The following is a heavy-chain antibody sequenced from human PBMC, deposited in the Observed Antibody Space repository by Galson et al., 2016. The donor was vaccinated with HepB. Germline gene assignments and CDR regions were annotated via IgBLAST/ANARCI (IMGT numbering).Heavy chain of an antibody. V-gene: IGHV1-18*01. D-gene: IGHD5-12*01. J-gene: IGHJ5*02. CDR1: GYTFTNYG. CDR3: ARVLGGYDFYP. Sequence: SVKVSCKASGYTFTNYGIPWVRQAPGQGLEWMGWINAYNGNTNYAQSFQGRVTMTTDTSTGTAYMELWNLRSDDTALYYCARVLGGYDFYPWGQGTLVTVSS. CDR2: INAYNGNT.